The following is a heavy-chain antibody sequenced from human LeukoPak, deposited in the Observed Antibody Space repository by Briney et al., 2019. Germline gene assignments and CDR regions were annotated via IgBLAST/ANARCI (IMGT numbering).Heavy chain of an antibody. V-gene: IGHV4-31*03. D-gene: IGHD3-22*01. Sequence: SETLSLTCTVSGGSISSGGYHWSWIRQHPGKGLEWIGYIYYSGSTYYNPSLKSRVTISVDTSKNQFSLKLSSVTAADTAVYYCARGQVSGYYYDSSGYRFDYWGQGTLVTVSS. J-gene: IGHJ4*02. CDR3: ARGQVSGYYYDSSGYRFDY. CDR2: IYYSGST. CDR1: GGSISSGGYH.